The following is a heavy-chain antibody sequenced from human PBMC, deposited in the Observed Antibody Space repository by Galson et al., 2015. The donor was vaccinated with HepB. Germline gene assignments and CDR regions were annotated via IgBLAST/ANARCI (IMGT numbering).Heavy chain of an antibody. V-gene: IGHV3-30*02. D-gene: IGHD5-24*01. CDR3: AVLEVATISPLDAFDI. CDR1: GLTFSSYG. Sequence: SLRLSCAASGLTFSSYGMHWVRQAPGKGLEWVAFIRNDGSNKYYADSVKGRFTISRDNSKNTLYLQMNSLSAEDTAVYYCAVLEVATISPLDAFDIWGQGTMVTVSS. J-gene: IGHJ3*02. CDR2: IRNDGSNK.